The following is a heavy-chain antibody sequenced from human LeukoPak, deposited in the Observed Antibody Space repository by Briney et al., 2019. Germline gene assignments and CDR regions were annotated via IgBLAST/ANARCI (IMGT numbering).Heavy chain of an antibody. V-gene: IGHV1-24*01. CDR3: ATYPLGIAVAGTFDY. CDR1: GYTLTELS. D-gene: IGHD6-19*01. CDR2: FDPEDGET. Sequence: ASVKVSCKVSGYTLTELSMHWVRQAPGKGLEWMGRFDPEDGETIYAQKFQGRVTMTEDTSTDTAYMELSSLRSEDTAVYYCATYPLGIAVAGTFDYWGQGTLVTVSS. J-gene: IGHJ4*02.